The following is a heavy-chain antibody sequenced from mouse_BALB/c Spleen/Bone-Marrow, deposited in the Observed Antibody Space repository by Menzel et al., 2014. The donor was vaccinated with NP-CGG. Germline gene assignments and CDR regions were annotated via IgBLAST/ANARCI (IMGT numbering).Heavy chain of an antibody. CDR3: AMITTGAWFAY. Sequence: VQLKESGAELVKPGASVKLSCTASGFNIKDTYMHWVKQRPEQGLEWIGRIDPANGNTKYDPKFQGKATITADTSSNAAYLQLSSLTSEDTAVYYCAMITTGAWFAYRGQGTLVTVSA. D-gene: IGHD2-4*01. V-gene: IGHV14-3*02. CDR1: GFNIKDTY. J-gene: IGHJ3*01. CDR2: IDPANGNT.